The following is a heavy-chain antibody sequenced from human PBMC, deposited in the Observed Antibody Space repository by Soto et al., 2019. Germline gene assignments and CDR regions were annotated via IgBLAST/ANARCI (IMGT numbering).Heavy chain of an antibody. J-gene: IGHJ4*02. CDR2: IRSKAYGGTT. Sequence: PGGSLRLSCTASGFTFGDYAMSWVRQAPGKGRGWVGFIRSKAYGGTTEYAASVKGRFTISRDDSKSIAYLQMNSLKTEDTAVYYCTRGPNYYDSSGYYFPDYWGQGTLVTVSS. CDR3: TRGPNYYDSSGYYFPDY. V-gene: IGHV3-49*04. D-gene: IGHD3-22*01. CDR1: GFTFGDYA.